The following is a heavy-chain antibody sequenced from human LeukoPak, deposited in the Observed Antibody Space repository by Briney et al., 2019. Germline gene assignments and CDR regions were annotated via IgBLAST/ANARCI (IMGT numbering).Heavy chain of an antibody. D-gene: IGHD3-10*01. Sequence: GGSLRLACAASGFTFSNYAMTWVRQAPGKGLEWVSTISGSGNLTYFADSVKGRFTISRDNSKNTLYLQMNSLRAEDTALYYCSKDAASATYGTFDYWGQGTLVIASS. CDR3: SKDAASATYGTFDY. J-gene: IGHJ4*02. CDR2: ISGSGNLT. V-gene: IGHV3-23*01. CDR1: GFTFSNYA.